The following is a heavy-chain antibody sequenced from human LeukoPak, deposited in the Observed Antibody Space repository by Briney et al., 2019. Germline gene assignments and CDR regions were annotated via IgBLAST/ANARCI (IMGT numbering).Heavy chain of an antibody. Sequence: SETLSLTCAVYGGSFSGYYWSWIRQPPGKGLEWIGEINHSGSTNYNPSLKSRVTISVDTSKNQFSLKLSSVTAAATAVYYCARGEIMITFGGAPNRVSYNSEENYWGQGTLVTVTS. CDR2: INHSGST. CDR1: GGSFSGYY. CDR3: ARGEIMITFGGAPNRVSYNSEENY. J-gene: IGHJ4*02. D-gene: IGHD3-16*01. V-gene: IGHV4-34*01.